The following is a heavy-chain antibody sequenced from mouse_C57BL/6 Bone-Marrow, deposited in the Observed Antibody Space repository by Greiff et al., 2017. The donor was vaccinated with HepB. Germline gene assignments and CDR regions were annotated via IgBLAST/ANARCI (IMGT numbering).Heavy chain of an antibody. CDR1: GYTFTDYY. Sequence: VQLQQSGPELVKPGASVKISCKASGYTFTDYYINWVKQRPGQGLEWIGWIYPGSGNTKYNENVKGKATLTVDTSSSTAYMQLSSLTSEDSAVYFCARVGREVITTVVDWYFDVWGTGTTVTVSS. J-gene: IGHJ1*03. CDR2: IYPGSGNT. D-gene: IGHD1-1*01. V-gene: IGHV1-84*01. CDR3: ARVGREVITTVVDWYFDV.